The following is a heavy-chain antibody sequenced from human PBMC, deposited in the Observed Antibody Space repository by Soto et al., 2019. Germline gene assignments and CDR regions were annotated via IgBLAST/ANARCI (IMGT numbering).Heavy chain of an antibody. CDR3: ARPTRYYYDSSGQSAWFDP. CDR1: GGTFSSYA. D-gene: IGHD3-22*01. V-gene: IGHV1-69*12. Sequence: QVQLVQSGAEVKKPGSSVKVSCKASGGTFSSYAISWVRQAPGQGLEWMGGIIPIFGTANYAQKFQGRVTITAEESTRPAYMELSSLRSEDTDVYYCARPTRYYYDSSGQSAWFDPWGQGTLFTVSS. J-gene: IGHJ5*02. CDR2: IIPIFGTA.